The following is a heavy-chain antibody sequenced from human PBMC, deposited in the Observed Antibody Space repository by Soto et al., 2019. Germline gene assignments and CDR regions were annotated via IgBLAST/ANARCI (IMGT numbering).Heavy chain of an antibody. J-gene: IGHJ3*02. Sequence: SVKVSCKASGDTFSTYTITWMRQAPGQGLEWMGGIIPRSATSIYAQKFQGRVTMTEDTSTDTAYMELSSLRSEDTAVYYCATLRSRTDAFDIWGQGTMVTVSS. D-gene: IGHD6-19*01. CDR1: GDTFSTYT. V-gene: IGHV1-69*06. CDR2: IIPRSATS. CDR3: ATLRSRTDAFDI.